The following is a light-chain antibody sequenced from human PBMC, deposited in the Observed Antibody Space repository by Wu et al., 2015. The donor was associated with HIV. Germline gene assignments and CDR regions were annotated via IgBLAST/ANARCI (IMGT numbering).Light chain of an antibody. CDR1: QNINTY. CDR2: AAS. Sequence: IQMTQSPSSLSASVGDRVTITCRASQNINTYLNWYQQKPGKAPRLLIYAASTLQSGVPSRFSGTGSGTDFTLTISNLQPEDFAAYYCQQSYSAPIFTFGPGTQSGY. J-gene: IGKJ3*01. CDR3: QQSYSAPIFT. V-gene: IGKV1-39*01.